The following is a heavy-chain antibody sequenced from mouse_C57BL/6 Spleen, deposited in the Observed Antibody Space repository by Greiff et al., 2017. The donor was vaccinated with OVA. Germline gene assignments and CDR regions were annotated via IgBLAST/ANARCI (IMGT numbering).Heavy chain of an antibody. D-gene: IGHD2-4*01. V-gene: IGHV1-26*01. CDR3: ANYYDYDGAMDD. CDR2: INPNNGGT. Sequence: EVQLQQSGPELVKPGASVKISCKASGYTFTDYYMNWVKQSHGKSLEWIGDINPNNGGTSYNQKFKGKATLTVDKSSSTAYMELRSLTSEDSAVYYCANYYDYDGAMDDWGQGTSVTVSS. J-gene: IGHJ4*01. CDR1: GYTFTDYY.